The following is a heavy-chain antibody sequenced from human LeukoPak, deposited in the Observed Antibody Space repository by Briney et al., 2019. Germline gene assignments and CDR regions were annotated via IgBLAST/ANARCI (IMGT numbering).Heavy chain of an antibody. J-gene: IGHJ4*02. V-gene: IGHV3-66*01. CDR2: IYSGGST. CDR3: ARDGAVLTGYYDY. D-gene: IGHD3-9*01. Sequence: GGSLRLSCAASGFTVSSNYLSWVRQAPGKGLEWVSTIYSGGSTYYADSVTGRFTISRDNSKNTLYLQMNSFRADDTAVYYCARDGAVLTGYYDYWGQGTLVTVSS. CDR1: GFTVSSNY.